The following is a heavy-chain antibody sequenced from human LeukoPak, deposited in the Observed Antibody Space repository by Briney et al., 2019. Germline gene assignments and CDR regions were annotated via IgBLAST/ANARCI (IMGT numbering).Heavy chain of an antibody. V-gene: IGHV1-8*01. Sequence: ASVKVSCKASGYTFTSYDINWVRQATGQGLEWMGWMNPNSGNTGYAQKLQGRVTMTTDTSTSTAYMELRSLRSDDTAVYYCARDRGSSSGYYLAYYYYYGMDVWGQGTTVTVSS. CDR1: GYTFTSYD. J-gene: IGHJ6*02. CDR3: ARDRGSSSGYYLAYYYYYGMDV. CDR2: MNPNSGNT. D-gene: IGHD3-22*01.